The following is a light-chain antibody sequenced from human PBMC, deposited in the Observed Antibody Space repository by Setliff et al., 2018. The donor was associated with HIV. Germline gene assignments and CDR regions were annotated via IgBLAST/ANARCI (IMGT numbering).Light chain of an antibody. V-gene: IGLV2-11*01. J-gene: IGLJ1*01. Sequence: QSVLTQPRSVSGSPGQSVTISCTGTSSVVGASNSVSWYQHHPGKAPKVIIYDVSDRPSGVPDRFSGSKSGNTASLTISGLQAEDEADYYCCSYAGSYTSLYVFGTGTKVTVL. CDR2: DVS. CDR1: SSVVGASNS. CDR3: CSYAGSYTSLYV.